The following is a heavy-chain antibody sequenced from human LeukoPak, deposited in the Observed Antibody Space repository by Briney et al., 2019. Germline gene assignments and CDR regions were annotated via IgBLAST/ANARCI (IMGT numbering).Heavy chain of an antibody. V-gene: IGHV3-48*03. Sequence: GGSLRLSCAASGFTFSSYEMNWVRQAPGKGLEWVSYISSSGSTIYYADSVKGRFTISRDNAKNSLYLQMNSLRAEDTAVYYCAGYGMTTFGGIRCYFDYWGQGTLVTVSS. J-gene: IGHJ4*02. D-gene: IGHD3-16*01. CDR2: ISSSGSTI. CDR3: AGYGMTTFGGIRCYFDY. CDR1: GFTFSSYE.